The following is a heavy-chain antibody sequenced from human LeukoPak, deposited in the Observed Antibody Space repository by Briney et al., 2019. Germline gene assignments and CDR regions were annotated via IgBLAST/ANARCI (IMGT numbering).Heavy chain of an antibody. J-gene: IGHJ4*02. CDR1: GYTFIDYY. V-gene: IGHV1-2*02. D-gene: IGHD3-16*01. Sequence: ASVKVSRKASGYTFIDYYIHWVRQAPGQGLEWMGWINPTSGATNSAQKFHGRVTVTSDTSISTAYMELSGLRSDDTAIYYCARATNRGSPANAYVYWGQGTLVTVSS. CDR3: ARATNRGSPANAYVY. CDR2: INPTSGAT.